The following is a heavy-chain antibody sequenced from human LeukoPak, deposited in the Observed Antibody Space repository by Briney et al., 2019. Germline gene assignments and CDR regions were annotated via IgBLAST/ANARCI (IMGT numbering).Heavy chain of an antibody. J-gene: IGHJ4*02. CDR1: GFTVSSNS. CDR3: ARRAGAYSHPYDY. V-gene: IGHV3-53*01. Sequence: SGGSLRLSCTVSGFTVSSNSMSWVRQAPGKGLEWVSFIYSGTIHYSDSVQGRFTISRDNAKNTLYLQMNSLRAEDTAVYYCARRAGAYSHPYDYWGQGTLVTVSS. D-gene: IGHD4/OR15-4a*01. CDR2: IYSGTI.